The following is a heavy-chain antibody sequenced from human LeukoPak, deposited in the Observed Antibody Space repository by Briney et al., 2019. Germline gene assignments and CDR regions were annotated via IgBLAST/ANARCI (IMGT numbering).Heavy chain of an antibody. J-gene: IGHJ4*02. D-gene: IGHD2-15*01. CDR3: ANLGYCIHESCYSVY. CDR2: IYHTGAI. V-gene: IGHV4-4*02. Sequence: SGTLSLTCAVSGGSLTSGNWWTWVRQSPGKGLEWIAEIYHTGAINYNPSLQSRVTISLDKSKNQFSLELKSVTAADTAVYYCANLGYCIHESCYSVYWGPRTLVTVSS. CDR1: GGSLTSGNW.